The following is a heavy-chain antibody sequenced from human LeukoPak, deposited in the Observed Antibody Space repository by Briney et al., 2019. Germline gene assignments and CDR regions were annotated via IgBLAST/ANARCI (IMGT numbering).Heavy chain of an antibody. D-gene: IGHD3-10*01. CDR2: IYSGGST. CDR1: GFTVSSNY. CDR3: AKGLYHYFGSGSYILEY. V-gene: IGHV3-53*01. J-gene: IGHJ4*02. Sequence: PGGSLRLSCAASGFTVSSNYMSWVRQAPGKGLEWVSVIYSGGSTYYADSVRGRFTISRDNSKNTLHLQVNSLRVEDTAVYYCAKGLYHYFGSGSYILEYWGQGTQVTVSS.